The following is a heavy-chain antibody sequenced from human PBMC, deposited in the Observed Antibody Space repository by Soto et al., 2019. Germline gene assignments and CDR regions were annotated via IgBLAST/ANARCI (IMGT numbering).Heavy chain of an antibody. CDR3: ARDFNYGSGDY. V-gene: IGHV1-3*05. Sequence: QVQLVQSGAEEKKPGASVKVSCKASGYIFTSYAMQWVRQAPGQRLEWMGWINAGNGNTKYSQKFQGRVTITRDTSASTAYMELSSLRFEDTAVYYCARDFNYGSGDYWGQGTLVTVSS. D-gene: IGHD3-10*01. J-gene: IGHJ4*02. CDR1: GYIFTSYA. CDR2: INAGNGNT.